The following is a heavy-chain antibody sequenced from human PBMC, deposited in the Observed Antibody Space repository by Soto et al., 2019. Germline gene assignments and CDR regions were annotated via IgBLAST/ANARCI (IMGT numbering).Heavy chain of an antibody. CDR1: GYTFTDHY. V-gene: IGHV1-2*02. Sequence: GASVKVSCKTSGYTFTDHYINWVRQAPGQGPEYMGWIHPNSGDTKYTQRFQGRVTMTRDTSISTAYMELRRLTSDDTAVFYCARVLEGRYYYESSGYWGQGTLVTVSS. D-gene: IGHD3-22*01. CDR3: ARVLEGRYYYESSGY. CDR2: IHPNSGDT. J-gene: IGHJ4*02.